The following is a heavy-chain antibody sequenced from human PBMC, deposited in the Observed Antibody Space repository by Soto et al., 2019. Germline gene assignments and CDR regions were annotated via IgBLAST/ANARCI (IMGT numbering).Heavy chain of an antibody. D-gene: IGHD1-26*01. J-gene: IGHJ4*02. V-gene: IGHV3-21*01. CDR2: ISSSSGHI. Sequence: GGSLRLSCAASGFTFSSYSMSWVRQAPGKGLEWVSSISSSSGHIYYADSVKGRFTISRDNAKNSLYLQMNSLRAEDTAVYYCVRHWLATREFDYWGQGTLVTVSS. CDR3: VRHWLATREFDY. CDR1: GFTFSSYS.